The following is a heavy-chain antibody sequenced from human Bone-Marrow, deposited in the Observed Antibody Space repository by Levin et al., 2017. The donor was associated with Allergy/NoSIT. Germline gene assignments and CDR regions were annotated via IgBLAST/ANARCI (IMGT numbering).Heavy chain of an antibody. CDR1: GFTFSSYG. V-gene: IGHV3-30*18. CDR2: ISYDGSNK. CDR3: AKGPSKARYFGY. J-gene: IGHJ4*02. D-gene: IGHD3-9*01. Sequence: GGSLRLSCAASGFTFSSYGMHWVRQAPGKGLEWVAVISYDGSNKYYADSVKGRFTISRDNSKNTLYLQMNSLRAEDTAVYYCAKGPSKARYFGYWGQGTLVTVSS.